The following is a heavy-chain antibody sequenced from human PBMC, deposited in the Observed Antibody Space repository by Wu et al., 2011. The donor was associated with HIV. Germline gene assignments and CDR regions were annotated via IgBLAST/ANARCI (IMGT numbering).Heavy chain of an antibody. CDR1: GYTFTSYG. J-gene: IGHJ4*02. D-gene: IGHD2-21*01. CDR2: IRTYNGET. CDR3: ARDFGGDEDS. Sequence: QVQLVQSGAEVKKPGASVKVSCKASGYTFTSYGISWVRQAPGQGLEWIGWIRTYNGETNYAQNLQGRVTVTTDTSTSTVYMELSSLRSEDTAVYYCARDFGGDEDSWGQGTLVTVSS. V-gene: IGHV1-18*01.